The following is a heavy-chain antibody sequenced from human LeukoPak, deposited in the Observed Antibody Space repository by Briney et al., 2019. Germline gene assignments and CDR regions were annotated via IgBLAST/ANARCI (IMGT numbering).Heavy chain of an antibody. CDR1: GGTFSSYA. CDR2: IIPIFGIA. CDR3: AIYSKVKEYYYYGMDV. J-gene: IGHJ6*02. V-gene: IGHV1-69*04. Sequence: SVRVSCKASGGTFSSYAISWVRQAPGQGLEWMGRIIPIFGIANYAQKFQGRVTITADKSTSTAYMELSSLRSEDTAVYYCAIYSKVKEYYYYGMDVWGQGTTVTVSS. D-gene: IGHD4-11*01.